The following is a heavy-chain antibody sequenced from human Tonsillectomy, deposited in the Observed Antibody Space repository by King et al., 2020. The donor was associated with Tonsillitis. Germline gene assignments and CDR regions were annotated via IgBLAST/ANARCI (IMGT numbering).Heavy chain of an antibody. Sequence: VQLVESGGGLVQPGGSLRLSCAASGFTFSSYAMSWVRQAPGKWLEWGSAISGSGGSTLYADSVKGRFTTSRDNSKNTLYLQMNSLRAEDTAVYYCAKEYYDFWSGYMDVWGQGTTVTVSS. V-gene: IGHV3-23*04. J-gene: IGHJ6*02. CDR1: GFTFSSYA. CDR2: ISGSGGST. D-gene: IGHD3-3*01. CDR3: AKEYYDFWSGYMDV.